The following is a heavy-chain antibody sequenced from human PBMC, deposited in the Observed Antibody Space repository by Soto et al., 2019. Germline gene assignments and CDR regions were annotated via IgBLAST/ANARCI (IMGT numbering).Heavy chain of an antibody. CDR2: IYYSGST. J-gene: IGHJ5*02. Sequence: SETLSLTCTVSGDSISSGGSYWSWIRQHPEKGLEWIGYIYYSGSTYYNPSLKSRLTVSVDTSKNQFSLKLSSVTAADTAVYYCARVGAAAGNLLWFDPWGQGTLVTVSS. CDR1: GDSISSGGSY. CDR3: ARVGAAAGNLLWFDP. V-gene: IGHV4-31*03. D-gene: IGHD6-13*01.